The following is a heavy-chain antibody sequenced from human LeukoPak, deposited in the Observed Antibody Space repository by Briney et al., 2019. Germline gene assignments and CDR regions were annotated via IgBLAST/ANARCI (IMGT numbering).Heavy chain of an antibody. J-gene: IGHJ4*02. CDR3: ASGIAVAGTFDY. V-gene: IGHV3-23*01. CDR2: ISGSGGST. Sequence: PGGSLRLSCAASGFTFSSYAMSWVRQAPGKGLEWVSAISGSGGSTHYADSVKGRFTISRDNSKNTLYLQMNSLRAEDTAVYYCASGIAVAGTFDYWGQGTLVTVSS. CDR1: GFTFSSYA. D-gene: IGHD6-19*01.